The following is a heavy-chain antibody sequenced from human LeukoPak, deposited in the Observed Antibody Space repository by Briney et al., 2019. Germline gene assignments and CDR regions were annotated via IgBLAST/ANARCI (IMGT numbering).Heavy chain of an antibody. Sequence: GGSLRLSCAASGFTFSSSAMSWVRQAPGKGLEWVSGISGSGGGGTYYADSVKGRFTISRDNAKSSLYLQMNSLRAEDTAVYYCARSPLADYFDYWGQGTLVTVSS. CDR1: GFTFSSSA. V-gene: IGHV3-23*01. CDR2: ISGSGGGGT. CDR3: ARSPLADYFDY. D-gene: IGHD3-3*02. J-gene: IGHJ4*02.